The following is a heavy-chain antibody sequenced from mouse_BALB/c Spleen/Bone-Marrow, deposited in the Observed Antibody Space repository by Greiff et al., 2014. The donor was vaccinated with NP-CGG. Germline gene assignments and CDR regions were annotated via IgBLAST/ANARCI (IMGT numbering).Heavy chain of an antibody. V-gene: IGHV1-14*01. Sequence: VQLQQSGPELVKPGASVKMPCKASGYTFTSYVMHWVKQKPEQGLEWIGYINPYNDGTKYNEKFNGKATLTPDKSSSTAYMELSSLTSEDSAVYYCARKVWYYAMDYWGQGTSVTVSS. CDR1: GYTFTSYV. D-gene: IGHD2-10*02. CDR3: ARKVWYYAMDY. J-gene: IGHJ4*01. CDR2: INPYNDGT.